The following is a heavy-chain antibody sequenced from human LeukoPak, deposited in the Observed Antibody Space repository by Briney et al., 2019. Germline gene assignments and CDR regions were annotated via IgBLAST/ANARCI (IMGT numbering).Heavy chain of an antibody. J-gene: IGHJ2*01. D-gene: IGHD3-9*01. CDR2: IIPVCGTV. CDR1: GGTFSSYA. Sequence: SVKVSCKGSGGTFSSYAVSWVRQAPGQGLEWLGGIIPVCGTVKYSQKFQGRVTITADESTSTAYMELTSLRSEDTAVYYCARLGGILSAFPNWYFDLWGRGPLATVPS. CDR3: ARLGGILSAFPNWYFDL. V-gene: IGHV1-69*13.